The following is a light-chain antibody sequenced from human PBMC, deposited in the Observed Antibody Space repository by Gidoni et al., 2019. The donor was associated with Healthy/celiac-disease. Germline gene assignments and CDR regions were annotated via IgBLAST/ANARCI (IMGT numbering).Light chain of an antibody. CDR3: QQYGSSPQT. CDR1: QSVSSSY. V-gene: IGKV3-20*01. Sequence: DIVLTQSPGTLSLSPGERATLACRASQSVSSSYLAWYQQKPGQAPRLLIYGASSRAIGIPDRFSGSGSGTDFTLTISRLAPDDFAVYYCQQYGSSPQTFGQGTKVEIK. J-gene: IGKJ1*01. CDR2: GAS.